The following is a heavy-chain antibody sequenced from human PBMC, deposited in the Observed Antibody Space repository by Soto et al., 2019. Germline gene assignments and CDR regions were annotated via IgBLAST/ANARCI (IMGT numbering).Heavy chain of an antibody. CDR2: IIPIFGTA. Sequence: QVQLVQSGAEVKKPGSSVKVSCKASGGTFSSYAISWVRQAPGQGLEWMGGIIPIFGTANYAQKFQGRVTITADESTSTAYMELSSLRSEDTAVYYCARGSSAQGFRISDYGMDVWGQGTTVTVS. V-gene: IGHV1-69*01. J-gene: IGHJ6*02. CDR3: ARGSSAQGFRISDYGMDV. D-gene: IGHD6-6*01. CDR1: GGTFSSYA.